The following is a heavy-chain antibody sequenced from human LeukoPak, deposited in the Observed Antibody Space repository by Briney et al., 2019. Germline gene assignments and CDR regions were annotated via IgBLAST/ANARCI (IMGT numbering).Heavy chain of an antibody. D-gene: IGHD3-10*01. V-gene: IGHV3-73*01. Sequence: GGSLRLSCAASGFTFSGSARHWVRQASGKGLEWVGRIRSKANSYATAYAASVKGRFTISRDDSKNTAYLQMNSLKTEDTAVYYCTRHSGSYPKDVWGQGTMVTVSS. CDR2: IRSKANSYAT. CDR1: GFTFSGSA. CDR3: TRHSGSYPKDV. J-gene: IGHJ3*01.